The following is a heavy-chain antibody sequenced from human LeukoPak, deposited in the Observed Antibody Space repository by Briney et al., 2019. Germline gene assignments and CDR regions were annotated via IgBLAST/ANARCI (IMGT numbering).Heavy chain of an antibody. D-gene: IGHD3-10*01. J-gene: IGHJ4*02. V-gene: IGHV3-74*01. CDR3: ARHLNYYLDY. CDR2: ISSDGSIT. CDR1: GFTFSTYW. Sequence: GGSLRLSCAASGFTFSTYWMHWVRQAPGKELVWVSRISSDGSITSYADSVKGRFTISRDNVKNTLYLQMNSLRAEDTAVYYCARHLNYYLDYWGQGTLVTVSS.